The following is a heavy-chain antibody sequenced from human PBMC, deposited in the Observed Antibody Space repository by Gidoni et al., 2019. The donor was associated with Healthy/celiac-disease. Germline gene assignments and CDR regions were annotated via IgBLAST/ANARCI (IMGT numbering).Heavy chain of an antibody. Sequence: EVQLVESGGGLVQPGGSLRLSCAASGFTFSSYWMSWVRQAPGKGLEWVANIKQDGSEKYYVDSVKGRFTISRDNAKNSLYLQMNSLRAEDTAVYYCARDRGGYSYGDNLFDYWGQGTLVTVSS. CDR3: ARDRGGYSYGDNLFDY. J-gene: IGHJ4*02. CDR2: IKQDGSEK. D-gene: IGHD5-18*01. CDR1: GFTFSSYW. V-gene: IGHV3-7*01.